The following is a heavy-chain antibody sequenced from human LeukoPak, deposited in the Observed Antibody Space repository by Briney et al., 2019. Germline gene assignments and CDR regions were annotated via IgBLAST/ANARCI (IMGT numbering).Heavy chain of an antibody. CDR2: ISNDGSRK. CDR3: ARDRAWNYFGY. CDR1: GFTFSRHG. D-gene: IGHD3-3*01. V-gene: IGHV3-30*03. J-gene: IGHJ4*02. Sequence: GGSLRLSCAPSGFTFSRHGMHWVRQAPGKGLEWVAIISNDGSRKYYAHSVEGRFTISRDNSKNTLYLQMDSLRAEDTAVYYCARDRAWNYFGYWGQGTLVTVSS.